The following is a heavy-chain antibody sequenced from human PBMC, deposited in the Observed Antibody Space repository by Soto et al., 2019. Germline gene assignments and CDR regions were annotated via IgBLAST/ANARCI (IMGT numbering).Heavy chain of an antibody. J-gene: IGHJ6*02. CDR3: ARDVLLWFGELSHYYYYYYGMDV. CDR1: GGSFSGYY. CDR2: INHSGST. D-gene: IGHD3-10*01. V-gene: IGHV4-34*01. Sequence: QVQLQQWGAGLLKPSETLSLTCAVYGGSFSGYYWSWIRQPPGKGLEWIGEINHSGSTNYNPSLKSRVTISVDTSKNQFSLKLSSVTAADTAVYYCARDVLLWFGELSHYYYYYYGMDVWGQGTTVTVSS.